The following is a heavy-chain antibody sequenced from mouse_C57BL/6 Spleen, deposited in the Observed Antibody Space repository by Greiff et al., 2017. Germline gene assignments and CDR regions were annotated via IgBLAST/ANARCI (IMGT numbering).Heavy chain of an antibody. Sequence: EVQGVESGGDLVKPGGSLKLSCAASGFTFSSYGMSWVRQTPDKRLEWVATISSGGSYTYYPDSVKGRFTISRDNAKNTLYLQMSSLKSEDTAMYYCARHRDYGSNYFDYWGQGTTLTVSS. CDR1: GFTFSSYG. CDR3: ARHRDYGSNYFDY. V-gene: IGHV5-6*01. D-gene: IGHD1-1*01. CDR2: ISSGGSYT. J-gene: IGHJ2*01.